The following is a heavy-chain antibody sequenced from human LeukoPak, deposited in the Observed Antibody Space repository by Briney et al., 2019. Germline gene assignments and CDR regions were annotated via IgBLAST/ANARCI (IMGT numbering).Heavy chain of an antibody. CDR2: INTNTGNP. CDR3: ARDAGIAAAGTWVFGPRDYYYYGMDV. CDR1: GYTFTSYA. J-gene: IGHJ6*02. V-gene: IGHV7-4-1*02. D-gene: IGHD6-13*01. Sequence: ASVKVSCKASGYTFTSYAMNWVRQAPGQGLEWMGWINTNTGNPTYAQGFTGRFVFSLDTSVSTAYLQISSLKAEDTAVYYCARDAGIAAAGTWVFGPRDYYYYGMDVWGQGTTVTVSS.